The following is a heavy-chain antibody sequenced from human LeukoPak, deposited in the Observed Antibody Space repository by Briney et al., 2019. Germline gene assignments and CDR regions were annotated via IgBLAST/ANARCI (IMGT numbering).Heavy chain of an antibody. CDR3: ARRAGAYSHPYDY. D-gene: IGHD4/OR15-4a*01. V-gene: IGHV3-53*01. Sequence: GGSLRLSCTVSGFTVSTNSMSWVRQAPGKGPEWVSFIYSDNTHYSDSVKGRFTISRDNSKNTLYLQMNSLRAEDTAVYYCARRAGAYSHPYDYWGQGTLVTVSS. J-gene: IGHJ4*02. CDR2: IYSDNT. CDR1: GFTVSTNS.